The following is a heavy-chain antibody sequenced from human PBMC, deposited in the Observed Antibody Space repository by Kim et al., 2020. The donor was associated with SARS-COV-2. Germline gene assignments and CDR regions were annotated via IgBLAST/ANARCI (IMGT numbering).Heavy chain of an antibody. CDR2: ISSSSSYI. D-gene: IGHD5-12*01. V-gene: IGHV3-21*01. J-gene: IGHJ4*02. CDR3: ARGSNGYSGYEDLDY. Sequence: GGSLRLSCAASGFTFSSYSMNWVRQAPGKGLEGVSSISSSSSYIYYADSVKGRFTISRDNAKNSLYLQMNSLRAEDTAVYYCARGSNGYSGYEDLDYWGQGTLVTVSS. CDR1: GFTFSSYS.